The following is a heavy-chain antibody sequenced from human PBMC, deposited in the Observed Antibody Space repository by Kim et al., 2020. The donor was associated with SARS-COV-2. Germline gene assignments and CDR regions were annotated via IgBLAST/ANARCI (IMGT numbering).Heavy chain of an antibody. J-gene: IGHJ4*02. CDR3: ANIAAGPFDY. CDR2: ST. Sequence: STNSNPSLTSRVTISVATSKNQFSLKLSSVTAADTAVYYCANIAAGPFDYWGQGTLVTVSS. D-gene: IGHD6-13*01. V-gene: IGHV4-34*01.